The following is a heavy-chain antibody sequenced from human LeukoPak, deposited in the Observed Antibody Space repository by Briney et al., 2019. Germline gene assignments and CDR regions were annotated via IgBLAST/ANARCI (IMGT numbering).Heavy chain of an antibody. CDR1: GYTFTSYY. D-gene: IGHD4-23*01. J-gene: IGHJ5*02. Sequence: ASVKVSCRASGYTFTSYYMHWVRQAPGQGLEWMGIINTSGGSTTYAQKFQGRVSMTRDTSTSTVYLEVSSLRSEDTAVYYCARSQGGNTLWFDPWGQGTLVTVSS. CDR3: ARSQGGNTLWFDP. CDR2: INTSGGST. V-gene: IGHV1-46*01.